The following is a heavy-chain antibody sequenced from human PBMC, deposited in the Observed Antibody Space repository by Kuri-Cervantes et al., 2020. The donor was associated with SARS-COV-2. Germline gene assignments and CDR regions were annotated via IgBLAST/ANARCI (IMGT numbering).Heavy chain of an antibody. V-gene: IGHV4-39*07. CDR3: ARVHLKRITIFGVVTPSYGMDV. CDR1: GGSISSSSYY. D-gene: IGHD3-3*01. CDR2: IYYSGST. J-gene: IGHJ6*01. Sequence: GSLRLSCTVSGGSISSSSYYWGWIRQPPGKGLEWIGSIYYSGSTYYNPSLKSRVTISVDTSKNQFSLKLSSVTAADTAVYYCARVHLKRITIFGVVTPSYGMDVWGQGNTVHVSS.